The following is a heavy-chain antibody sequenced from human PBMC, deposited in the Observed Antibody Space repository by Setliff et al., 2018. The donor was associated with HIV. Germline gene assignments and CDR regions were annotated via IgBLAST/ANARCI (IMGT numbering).Heavy chain of an antibody. CDR1: GFTFRNFG. V-gene: IGHV3-33*03. D-gene: IGHD1-26*01. CDR2: IWFDGRSK. Sequence: GGSLRLSCAASGFTFRNFGMHWVRQAPGKGLEWVAVIWFDGRSKYYADSVKGRFTISSDNSKNTLYLQMNSLRVEDTALYYCAKDDGSYWGNYFDSWGQGTLVTVSS. CDR3: AKDDGSYWGNYFDS. J-gene: IGHJ4*02.